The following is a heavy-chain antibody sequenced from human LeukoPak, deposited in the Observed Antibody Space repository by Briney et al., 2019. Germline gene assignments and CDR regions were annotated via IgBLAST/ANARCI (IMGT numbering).Heavy chain of an antibody. CDR2: ISGSGGST. D-gene: IGHD3-16*01. V-gene: IGHV3-23*01. J-gene: IGHJ2*01. CDR3: ARAPFRGVAPYWYFDL. CDR1: GFTFSSYA. Sequence: PGGSLRLSCAASGFTFSSYAMSWVRQAPGKGLEWVSAISGSGGSTYYADSVKGRFTISRDNSKNTLYLQMNSLRAEDTAVYYCARAPFRGVAPYWYFDLWGRGTLVTVSS.